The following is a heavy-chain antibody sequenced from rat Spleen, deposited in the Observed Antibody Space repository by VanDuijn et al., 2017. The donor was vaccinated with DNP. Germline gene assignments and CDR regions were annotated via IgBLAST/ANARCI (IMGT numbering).Heavy chain of an antibody. V-gene: IGHV5-25*01. CDR2: ITSAGGTT. Sequence: EVQWVESGGGLVQPGRPVKPSCAAPGSTFSTYDMAWVRQTPKKVVEWVATITSAGGTTDYADTVKGRVSISRDNAKETLYQQWGSLTSEDTANYYCVRPLGYSSYGLAYWGQGTLVTVSS. D-gene: IGHD1-2*01. J-gene: IGHJ3*01. CDR1: GSTFSTYD. CDR3: VRPLGYSSYGLAY.